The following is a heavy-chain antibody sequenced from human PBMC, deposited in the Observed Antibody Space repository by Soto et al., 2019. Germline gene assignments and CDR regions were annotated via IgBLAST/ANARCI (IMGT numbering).Heavy chain of an antibody. D-gene: IGHD3-10*01. CDR2: IYSGGST. CDR3: ARDSNMVRGVTSASIDY. J-gene: IGHJ4*02. CDR1: GFTVSSTY. V-gene: IGHV3-66*01. Sequence: PGGSLRLSCAASGFTVSSTYMSWVRQAPGKGLEWVSIIYSGGSTYYPDSVKGRFTISRDNSKNTLYLQMNSLRAEDTAVYYCARDSNMVRGVTSASIDYWRQGTLVTVSS.